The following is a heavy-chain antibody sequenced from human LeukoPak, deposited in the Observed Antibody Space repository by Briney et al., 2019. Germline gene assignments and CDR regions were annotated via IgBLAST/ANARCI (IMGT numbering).Heavy chain of an antibody. CDR1: GYXFTNYG. D-gene: IGHD2-15*01. CDR2: ISAYNGNT. V-gene: IGHV1-18*01. Sequence: ASVKVSCKTSGYXFTNYGISWMRQAPGQGLEWMGWISAYNGNTNYAQKVQGRVTMTTDTSTSTAYMELRSLRSDDTAVYYCARVGVYCSGDSCFDYWGQGTLVTVSS. J-gene: IGHJ4*02. CDR3: ARVGVYCSGDSCFDY.